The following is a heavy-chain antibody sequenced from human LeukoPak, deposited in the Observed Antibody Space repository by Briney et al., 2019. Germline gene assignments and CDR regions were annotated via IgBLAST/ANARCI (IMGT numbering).Heavy chain of an antibody. D-gene: IGHD6-6*01. CDR2: MNPNSGNT. V-gene: IGHV1-8*03. CDR3: ARGAPSSSSSFDY. CDR1: GYTFTSYD. Sequence: ASVKVSCKASGYTFTSYDINWVRQAPGQGLEGMGWMNPNSGNTGYAQKFQGRVTITRNTSISTAYMELSSLRSEDTAVYYCARGAPSSSSSFDYWGQGTLVTVSS. J-gene: IGHJ4*02.